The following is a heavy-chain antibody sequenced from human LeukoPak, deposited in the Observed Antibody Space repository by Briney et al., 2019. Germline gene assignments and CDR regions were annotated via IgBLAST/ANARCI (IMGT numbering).Heavy chain of an antibody. CDR2: IYYSGST. Sequence: PSETLSLTCTVSGGSISSYYWTWIRQPPGKGLEWLGYIYYSGSTSYNPSLKSRVTISLDTSKNQFSLRLTSVTAADTAVYYCARVLKGYYYDSSGYYDSYYFDYWGQGTLVTVSS. J-gene: IGHJ4*02. V-gene: IGHV4-59*12. D-gene: IGHD3-22*01. CDR3: ARVLKGYYYDSSGYYDSYYFDY. CDR1: GGSISSYY.